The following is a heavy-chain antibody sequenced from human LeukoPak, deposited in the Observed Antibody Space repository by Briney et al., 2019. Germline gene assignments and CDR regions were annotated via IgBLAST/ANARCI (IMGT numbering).Heavy chain of an antibody. CDR2: IIPIFGTA. J-gene: IGHJ4*02. V-gene: IGHV1-69*05. Sequence: ASVKVPCKASGGTFSSYAISWVRQAPGQGLEWMGGIIPIFGTANYAQKFQGRVTITTDESTSTAYMELSSLRSEDTAVYYCARVVDTAMVYYFDYWGQGTLVTVSS. CDR3: ARVVDTAMVYYFDY. CDR1: GGTFSSYA. D-gene: IGHD5-18*01.